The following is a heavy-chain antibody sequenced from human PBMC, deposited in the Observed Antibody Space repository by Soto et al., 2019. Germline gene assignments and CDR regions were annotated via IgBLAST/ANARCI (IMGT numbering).Heavy chain of an antibody. CDR1: GFTFRSYW. CDR3: ARVWNDGRIDY. CDR2: INQDGSDK. D-gene: IGHD1-1*01. J-gene: IGHJ4*02. Sequence: PGGSLRLSCAGSGFTFRSYWMIWVRQAPGKGLEWVANINQDGSDKFYMDSMKGRFTISRDNAGNSLYLQMNSLRAEDTAVYYCARVWNDGRIDYWGQGTLVTVSS. V-gene: IGHV3-7*01.